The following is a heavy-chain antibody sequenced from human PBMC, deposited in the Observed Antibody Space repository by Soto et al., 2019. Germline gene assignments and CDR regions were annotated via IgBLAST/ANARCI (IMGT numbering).Heavy chain of an antibody. Sequence: EVQVVESGGGLIQPGGSLRLSCAVSGFTVTINYMSWVRQAPGKGLEWFSVCYSGGSTYYADSVKGRFTISRDTSKNTLYLQMNSLRGEYTAVYYCHGYGYWGQGTLVTVSS. D-gene: IGHD5-12*01. CDR2: CYSGGST. CDR3: HGYGY. J-gene: IGHJ4*02. V-gene: IGHV3-53*01. CDR1: GFTVTINY.